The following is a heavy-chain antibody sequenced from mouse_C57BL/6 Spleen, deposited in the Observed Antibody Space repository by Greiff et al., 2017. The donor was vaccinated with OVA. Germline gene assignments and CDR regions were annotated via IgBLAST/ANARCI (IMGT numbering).Heavy chain of an antibody. CDR1: GFTFSNYW. Sequence: EVQGVESGGGLVQPGGSMKLSCVASGFTFSNYWMNWVRQSPEKGLEWLAQIRLKSDNYATHYAESVKGRFTISRDDSKSSVYLQMNNLRAEDTGIYYCTGDGNPAWFAYWGQGTLVTVSA. V-gene: IGHV6-3*01. CDR2: IRLKSDNYAT. J-gene: IGHJ3*01. D-gene: IGHD2-1*01. CDR3: TGDGNPAWFAY.